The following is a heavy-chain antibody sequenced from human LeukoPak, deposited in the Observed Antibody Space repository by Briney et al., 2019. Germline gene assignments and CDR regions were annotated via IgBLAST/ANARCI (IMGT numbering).Heavy chain of an antibody. D-gene: IGHD5-24*01. V-gene: IGHV3-53*04. CDR2: IYSGGST. CDR3: ASDRTIPHYYGMDV. Sequence: PSETLSLTCTVSGGSISSYYWSWVRQAPEKGLEWVSVIYSGGSTYYADSVKGRFTISRHNSKNTLYLQMNSLRAEDTAVYYCASDRTIPHYYGMDVWGQGTTVTVSS. J-gene: IGHJ6*02. CDR1: GGSISSYY.